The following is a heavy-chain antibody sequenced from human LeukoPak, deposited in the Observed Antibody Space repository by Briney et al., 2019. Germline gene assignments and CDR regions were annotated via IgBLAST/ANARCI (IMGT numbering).Heavy chain of an antibody. J-gene: IGHJ4*02. CDR1: GFTFSSYS. CDR2: ISSSSSYI. CDR3: ARDGDTVIIPADLDY. V-gene: IGHV3-21*01. Sequence: GGSLRLSCAASGFTFSSYSMNWVRQARGKGLEWVSSISSSSSYIYYADSVRGRFTISRDNAENSLYLQMNSLTAEDTAVYYCARDGDTVIIPADLDYWGQGTLVTVSS. D-gene: IGHD2-2*01.